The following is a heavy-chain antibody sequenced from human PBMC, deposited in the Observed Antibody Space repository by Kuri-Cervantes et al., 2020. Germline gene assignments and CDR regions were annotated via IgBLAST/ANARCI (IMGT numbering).Heavy chain of an antibody. CDR1: GYSFTSYW. V-gene: IGHV5-51*01. Sequence: KVSCKGSGYSFTSYWIGWVRQMPGKGLEWMGIIYPGDSDTRYSPSFQGQVTISADKSISTAHLQWSSLKASDTAMYYCARGNTYYDILTGYYPFDYWGQGTLVTVSS. CDR3: ARGNTYYDILTGYYPFDY. J-gene: IGHJ4*02. CDR2: IYPGDSDT. D-gene: IGHD3-9*01.